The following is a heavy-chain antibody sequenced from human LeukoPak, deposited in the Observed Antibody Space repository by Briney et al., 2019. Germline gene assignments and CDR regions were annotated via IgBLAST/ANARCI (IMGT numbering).Heavy chain of an antibody. J-gene: IGHJ6*02. CDR2: TIPIFGIA. CDR1: GGTFSSYA. CDR3: ARGTTVVEAYGMDV. D-gene: IGHD4-23*01. Sequence: ASVKVSCKASGGTFSSYAISWVRQAPGQGLEWMGRTIPIFGIANYAQKFQGRVTITADKSTSTAYMELSSLRSEDTAVYYCARGTTVVEAYGMDVWGQGTTVTVSS. V-gene: IGHV1-69*04.